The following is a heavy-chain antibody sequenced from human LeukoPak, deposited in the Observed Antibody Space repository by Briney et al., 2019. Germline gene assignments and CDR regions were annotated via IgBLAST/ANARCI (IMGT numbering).Heavy chain of an antibody. CDR2: ISDSGAHT. D-gene: IGHD3-3*01. CDR1: GFTFSNYA. CDR3: AKVFSTFGVVIIPFDT. Sequence: GGSLRLSCAASGFTFSNYAMSWVRQAPGKGLEWVSGISDSGAHTFYADSVKGRFTISRDNSKNTLYLRMNSLRAEDTALYYCAKVFSTFGVVIIPFDTWGQGTRVTVSS. J-gene: IGHJ4*02. V-gene: IGHV3-23*01.